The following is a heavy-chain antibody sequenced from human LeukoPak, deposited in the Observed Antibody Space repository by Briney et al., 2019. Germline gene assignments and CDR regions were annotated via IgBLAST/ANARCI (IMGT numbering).Heavy chain of an antibody. CDR1: GYTFTSYG. D-gene: IGHD2-15*01. J-gene: IGHJ6*03. V-gene: IGHV1-18*01. Sequence: ASVKVSCKASGYTFTSYGISWVRQAPGQGLEWMGWISTYNGNTNYAQKLQGRVTMTTDTSTSTAYMELRSLRCDDTAVYYCARDLGRYCSGGSCYYYYSMDVWGKGTTVTISS. CDR3: ARDLGRYCSGGSCYYYYSMDV. CDR2: ISTYNGNT.